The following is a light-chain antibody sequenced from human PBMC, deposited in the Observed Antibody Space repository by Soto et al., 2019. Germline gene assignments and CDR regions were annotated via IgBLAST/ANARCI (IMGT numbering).Light chain of an antibody. J-gene: IGLJ2*01. CDR1: SSNIGNNY. Sequence: QSVLTQPPSVSAAPGQKVTISCSGSSSNIGNNYVSWYQLLPGTAPKLLIYDNDKRPSGIPDRFSGSKSGTSATLGITGPETGDEADYYCGTWDSRLSAVFGGGTKLTVL. V-gene: IGLV1-51*01. CDR2: DND. CDR3: GTWDSRLSAV.